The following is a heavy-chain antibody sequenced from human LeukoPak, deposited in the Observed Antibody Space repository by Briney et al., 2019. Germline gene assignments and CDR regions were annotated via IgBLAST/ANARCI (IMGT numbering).Heavy chain of an antibody. CDR3: ARDAAGTGTNYYYYYYMDV. V-gene: IGHV1-46*01. CDR2: INPSGGST. CDR1: GYTFTSYY. Sequence: ASVKVSCKASGYTFTSYYMHWVRQAPGQGLEWMGIINPSGGSTSYAQKFQGRVTMTRDTSTSTVYMELSSLRSEDTAVYYCARDAAGTGTNYYYYYYMDVWGKGTTVTVSS. D-gene: IGHD6-19*01. J-gene: IGHJ6*03.